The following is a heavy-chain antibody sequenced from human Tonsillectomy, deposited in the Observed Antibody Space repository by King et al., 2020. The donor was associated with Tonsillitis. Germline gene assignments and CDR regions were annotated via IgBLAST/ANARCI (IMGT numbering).Heavy chain of an antibody. Sequence: VQLVESGGGLVQPGGSLRLSCAASGFTFSSYAMSWVRRAPGKGLEWVSVISGSGGSTYYADSGKGRFTISRDNSKNTLNLQMNSLRAEDTAVYYCAKAASNYDILTGYYYFDYWGQGTLVTVSS. D-gene: IGHD3-9*01. CDR1: GFTFSSYA. J-gene: IGHJ4*02. CDR3: AKAASNYDILTGYYYFDY. V-gene: IGHV3-23*04. CDR2: ISGSGGST.